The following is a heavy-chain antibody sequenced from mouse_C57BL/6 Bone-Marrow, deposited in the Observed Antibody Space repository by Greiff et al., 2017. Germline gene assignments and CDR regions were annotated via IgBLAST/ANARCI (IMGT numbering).Heavy chain of an antibody. D-gene: IGHD1-1*01. J-gene: IGHJ4*01. Sequence: VQLQQSGPELVKPGASVKIPCKASGYTFTDYNMDWVKQSHGKSLEWIGDINPNNGGTNYNQNFKGKATLTVDKSSSTAYMELRRLTSEVTAVYYCAISYGSGWAMDYWGQGTSVTVSS. CDR1: GYTFTDYN. CDR3: AISYGSGWAMDY. V-gene: IGHV1-18*01. CDR2: INPNNGGT.